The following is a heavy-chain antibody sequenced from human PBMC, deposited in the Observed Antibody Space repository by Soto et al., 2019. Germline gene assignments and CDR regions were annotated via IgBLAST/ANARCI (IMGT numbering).Heavy chain of an antibody. CDR2: VYYTGTT. J-gene: IGHJ4*02. D-gene: IGHD4-17*01. V-gene: IGHV4-59*01. Sequence: SETLSLTCTVSGGSIGSYHWSWVRQPPGKGLEWIASVYYTGTTNYNPSLGSRVTISIDAPENQISLKLTSVTAADTAFYYCARDTVLTGMFDFWGQGALVTVSS. CDR1: GGSIGSYH. CDR3: ARDTVLTGMFDF.